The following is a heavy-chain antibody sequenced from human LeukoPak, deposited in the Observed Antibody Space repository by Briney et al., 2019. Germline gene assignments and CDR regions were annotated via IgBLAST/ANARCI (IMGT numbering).Heavy chain of an antibody. D-gene: IGHD5-18*01. J-gene: IGHJ4*02. Sequence: SVKVSCKASGGTFSSYAISWVRQAPGQGLEWMGRIIPILGIANYAQKFQGRVTITADKSTSTAYMELSSLRSEDTAVYYCAAQDTAMAYFDYWGQGTLVTVSS. CDR3: AAQDTAMAYFDY. CDR2: IIPILGIA. V-gene: IGHV1-69*04. CDR1: GGTFSSYA.